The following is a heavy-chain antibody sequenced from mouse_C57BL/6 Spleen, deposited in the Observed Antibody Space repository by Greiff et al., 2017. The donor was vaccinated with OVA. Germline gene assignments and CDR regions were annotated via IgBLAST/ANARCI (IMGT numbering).Heavy chain of an antibody. D-gene: IGHD1-1*01. CDR2: IHPSDSDT. CDR1: GYTFTSYW. V-gene: IGHV1-74*01. Sequence: QVQLQQPGAELVKPGASVKVSCKASGYTFTSYWMHWVKQRPGQGLEWIGRIHPSDSDTNYNQKFKGKATLTVDKSSSTAYMQLSSLTSEDSAVYYCAIITTVVAPPFAYWGQGTLVTVSA. CDR3: AIITTVVAPPFAY. J-gene: IGHJ3*01.